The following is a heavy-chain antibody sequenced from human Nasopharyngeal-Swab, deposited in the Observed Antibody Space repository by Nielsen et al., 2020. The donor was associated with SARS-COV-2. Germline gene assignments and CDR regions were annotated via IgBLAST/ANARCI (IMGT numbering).Heavy chain of an antibody. CDR2: IYYSGST. D-gene: IGHD3-3*01. Sequence: WIRQPPGKGLEWIGHIYYSGSTNYNPSLKSRVTISLDTPKIQLSLKLSSVTAADTAVYYCARDSDFWSGYYTRYFDLWGRGTLVTVSS. J-gene: IGHJ2*01. V-gene: IGHV4-59*01. CDR3: ARDSDFWSGYYTRYFDL.